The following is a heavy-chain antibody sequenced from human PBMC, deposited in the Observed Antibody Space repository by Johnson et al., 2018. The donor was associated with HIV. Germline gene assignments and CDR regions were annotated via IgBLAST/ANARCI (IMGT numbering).Heavy chain of an antibody. J-gene: IGHJ3*02. CDR2: IYSDGST. CDR1: GFTFSSNY. Sequence: EVQLVESGGGLVQPGGSLRLSCAASGFTFSSNYMSWVRQAPGKGLEWVSIIYSDGSTYFADSVKGRFTISRDNSKNTLYLQMNSLRAEDTAVYYCAKGFFELDDAFDIWGQGTMVTVSS. CDR3: AKGFFELDDAFDI. V-gene: IGHV3-66*02. D-gene: IGHD3/OR15-3a*01.